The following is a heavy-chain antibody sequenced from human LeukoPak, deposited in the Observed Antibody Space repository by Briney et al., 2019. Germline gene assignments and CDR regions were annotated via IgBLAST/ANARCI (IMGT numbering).Heavy chain of an antibody. J-gene: IGHJ4*02. Sequence: SETLSLTCTVSGGSCSSYYWSWIRQPARKGLEWIGRIYTSGSTNYNPSLKSRVTMSVDTSKNQFSLKLSSVTAADTAVYYCASQEPGGGSGWTIDYWGQGTLVTVSS. CDR1: GGSCSSYY. V-gene: IGHV4-4*07. CDR3: ASQEPGGGSGWTIDY. D-gene: IGHD6-19*01. CDR2: IYTSGST.